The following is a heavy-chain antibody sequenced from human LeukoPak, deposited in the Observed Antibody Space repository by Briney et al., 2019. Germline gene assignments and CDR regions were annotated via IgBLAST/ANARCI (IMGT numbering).Heavy chain of an antibody. Sequence: ASVKVSCKASGYTFTSYGISWVRQAPGQGLEWMGWISAYNGNTNYAQKLQGRVTMTTDTSTSTAYMELRSLRFDDTAVYYCARDRSSGWYLDYWGQGTLVTVSS. J-gene: IGHJ4*02. D-gene: IGHD6-19*01. CDR3: ARDRSSGWYLDY. CDR1: GYTFTSYG. CDR2: ISAYNGNT. V-gene: IGHV1-18*01.